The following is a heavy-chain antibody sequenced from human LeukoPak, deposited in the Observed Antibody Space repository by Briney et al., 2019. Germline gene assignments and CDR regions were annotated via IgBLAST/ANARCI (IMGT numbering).Heavy chain of an antibody. D-gene: IGHD3-10*01. CDR3: ARASGEAMVRGVISFDY. CDR1: GGTFSSYA. J-gene: IGHJ4*02. Sequence: ASVKVSCKASGGTFSSYAISWVRQAPGQGLEWMGGIIPIFGTANYAQKFQGRVTITTDESTSTAYMELSSLRSEDTAVYYCARASGEAMVRGVISFDYWGQGTLVTVSS. CDR2: IIPIFGTA. V-gene: IGHV1-69*05.